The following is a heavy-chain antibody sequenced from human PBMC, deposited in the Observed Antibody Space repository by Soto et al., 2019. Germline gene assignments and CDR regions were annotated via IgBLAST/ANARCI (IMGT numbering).Heavy chain of an antibody. D-gene: IGHD3-22*01. Sequence: PSETLSLTCTVSGGSIRNYYWSWIRQPPGKGLEWIGYIYYSGSTYYNPSLKSRVTISVDTSKNQFSLKLSSVTAADTAVYYCARAPFYDSSGYYIYYFDYWGQGTLVTVSS. J-gene: IGHJ4*02. CDR1: GGSIRNYY. CDR3: ARAPFYDSSGYYIYYFDY. CDR2: IYYSGST. V-gene: IGHV4-30-4*08.